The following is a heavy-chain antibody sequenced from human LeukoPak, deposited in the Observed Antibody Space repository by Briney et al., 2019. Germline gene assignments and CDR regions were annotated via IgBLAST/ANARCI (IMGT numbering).Heavy chain of an antibody. D-gene: IGHD6-19*01. CDR2: ISDSGSLT. CDR1: GFAFSSHV. V-gene: IGHV3-23*01. J-gene: IGHJ4*02. CDR3: AKDARRTNGWYYFDY. Sequence: GGSLRLSCAASGFAFSSHVMGWGRQAPGKGLEWVSVISDSGSLTYYADSVKGRFTISRDNSKKTLFLQLNSLRAEDTAVYYCAKDARRTNGWYYFDYWGQGALVTVSS.